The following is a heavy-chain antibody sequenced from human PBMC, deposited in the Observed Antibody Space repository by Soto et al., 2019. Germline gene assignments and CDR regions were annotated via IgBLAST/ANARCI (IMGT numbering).Heavy chain of an antibody. Sequence: SETLSLTCTVSGDSLSSYYWSWIRQPAGRGLEWIGHIYTTGTTYFNPSLKSRVTMSLDTSKNQFSLRLRSVTAADTAVYYCARDQGYTGYETDWFDPWGQGTLVTVSS. D-gene: IGHD5-12*01. V-gene: IGHV4-4*07. CDR3: ARDQGYTGYETDWFDP. J-gene: IGHJ5*02. CDR1: GDSLSSYY. CDR2: IYTTGTT.